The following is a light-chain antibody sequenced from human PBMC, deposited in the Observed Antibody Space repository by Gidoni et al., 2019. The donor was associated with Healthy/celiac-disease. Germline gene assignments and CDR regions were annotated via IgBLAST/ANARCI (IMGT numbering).Light chain of an antibody. CDR3: QQYDDFPRS. Sequence: DIQMTQSPSSLSASVGDTVTITCQASQDISNYLNWYQQKPGKAPKLLIYDASNLETGVPSRFTGSGSGAVFTFIISSLQPEDIATYFCQQYDDFPRSFGQGTKLEIK. CDR1: QDISNY. J-gene: IGKJ2*03. CDR2: DAS. V-gene: IGKV1-33*01.